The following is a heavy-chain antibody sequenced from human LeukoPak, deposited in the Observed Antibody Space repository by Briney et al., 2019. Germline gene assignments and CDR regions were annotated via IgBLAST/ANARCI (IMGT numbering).Heavy chain of an antibody. CDR3: ARARVRGVSFFAY. V-gene: IGHV3-30*01. CDR2: LSYDGSNE. Sequence: PGRSVRLSCEASGFTFSTYAMHWVRQSPGKGLAWVTELSYDGSNEYYADPVKGRFTIYRDKSKNTVYLQMHSLTAEDSAVYYCARARVRGVSFFAYWGQGTLVTVSS. J-gene: IGHJ4*02. D-gene: IGHD2-21*01. CDR1: GFTFSTYA.